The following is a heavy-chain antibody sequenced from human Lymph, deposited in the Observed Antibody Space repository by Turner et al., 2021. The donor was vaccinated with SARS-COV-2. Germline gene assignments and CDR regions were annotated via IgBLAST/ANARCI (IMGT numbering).Heavy chain of an antibody. CDR2: IIPILGIA. Sequence: QVQLVQSGAEVKKPGSSVKVSCKASGGTFSSYDIYWVHQAPGQGLDWMGRIIPILGIANYAQKFQGRVTITADKSTSTAYMELSSLRSEDTAVYYCARGRLDSFGGGYYSWFDPWGQGTLVTVSS. CDR3: ARGRLDSFGGGYYSWFDP. V-gene: IGHV1-69*04. CDR1: GGTFSSYD. D-gene: IGHD1-26*01. J-gene: IGHJ5*02.